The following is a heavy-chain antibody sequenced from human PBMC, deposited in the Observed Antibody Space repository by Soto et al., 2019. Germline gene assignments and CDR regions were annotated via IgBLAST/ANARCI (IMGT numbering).Heavy chain of an antibody. D-gene: IGHD3-22*01. CDR3: ARGQDDSSGYYYEVH. Sequence: QVQLVQSGAEVKKPGSSVKVSCKASGGTFSSYTISWVRQAPGQGLEWMGRIIPILGIANYAQKFRGRVTITADKSTSTAYMELSSLRSEDTAVYYCARGQDDSSGYYYEVHWGQGTLVTVSS. V-gene: IGHV1-69*02. J-gene: IGHJ4*02. CDR2: IIPILGIA. CDR1: GGTFSSYT.